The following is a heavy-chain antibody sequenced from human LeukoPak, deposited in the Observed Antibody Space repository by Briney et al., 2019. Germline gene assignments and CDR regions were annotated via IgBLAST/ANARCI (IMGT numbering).Heavy chain of an antibody. CDR3: ARARFDWLSH. V-gene: IGHV3-48*03. CDR2: TSSSGSTI. D-gene: IGHD3-16*01. Sequence: GGSLRLSCAASVFTFSSYEMNWVRQAPGKGLEWVSYTSSSGSTIYYADSVKGRFTISRDNAKNSLYLQMNSLRAEDTAVYYCARARFDWLSHWGQGTLVTVSS. J-gene: IGHJ5*02. CDR1: VFTFSSYE.